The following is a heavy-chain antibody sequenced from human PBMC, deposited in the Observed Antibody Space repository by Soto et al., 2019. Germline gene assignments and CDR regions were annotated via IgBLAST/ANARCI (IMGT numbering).Heavy chain of an antibody. V-gene: IGHV4-4*02. D-gene: IGHD5-12*01. J-gene: IGHJ4*02. CDR1: GGSISSSNW. CDR3: ARIGYSGYDPYFDY. Sequence: SETLSLTXAVSGGSISSSNWWSWVRQPPGKGLEWIGEIYHSGSTNYNPSLKSRVTISVDKSKNQFSLKLSSVTAADTAVYYCARIGYSGYDPYFDYWGQGTLVTVSS. CDR2: IYHSGST.